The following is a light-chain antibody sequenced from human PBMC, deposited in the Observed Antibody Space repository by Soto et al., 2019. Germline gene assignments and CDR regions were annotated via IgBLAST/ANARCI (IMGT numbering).Light chain of an antibody. CDR1: QSVSSSY. Sequence: EIVMTQSPATLSVSPGERATLSCRASQSVSSSYLAWYQQKPGQAPRLLIYGASSRATGIPDRFSGSGSGTDFTLTISRLEPEDFAVYYCQQYGSSTPTFGQGTKVDI. J-gene: IGKJ1*01. V-gene: IGKV3-20*01. CDR2: GAS. CDR3: QQYGSSTPT.